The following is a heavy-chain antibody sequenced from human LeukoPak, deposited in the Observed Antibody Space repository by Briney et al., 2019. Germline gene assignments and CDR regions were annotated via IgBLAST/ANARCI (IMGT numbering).Heavy chain of an antibody. V-gene: IGHV3-33*06. Sequence: GGSLRLSCAASGFTFSSYGMHWVRQAPGKGLEWVAVIWYDGSNKYYADSVKGRFTISRDNSKNTLYLQMNSLRAEDTAAYYCAKAPVMAVAGLYFDYWGQGTLVTVSS. J-gene: IGHJ4*02. CDR1: GFTFSSYG. CDR3: AKAPVMAVAGLYFDY. CDR2: IWYDGSNK. D-gene: IGHD6-19*01.